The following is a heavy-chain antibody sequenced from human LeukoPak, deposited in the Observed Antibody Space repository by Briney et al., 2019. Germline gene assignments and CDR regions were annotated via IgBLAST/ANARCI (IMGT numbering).Heavy chain of an antibody. CDR1: GYTFTGYY. CDR3: AREVASGSWDY. Sequence: TSVKVSCKASGYTFTGYYMHWVRQAPGQGLEWMGWINPNSGDTNYAQRFQGRVTLTRDTSISTAYMDLSRLRSDDTAVYYRAREVASGSWDYWGQGTLVTVSS. D-gene: IGHD3-10*01. V-gene: IGHV1-2*02. CDR2: INPNSGDT. J-gene: IGHJ4*02.